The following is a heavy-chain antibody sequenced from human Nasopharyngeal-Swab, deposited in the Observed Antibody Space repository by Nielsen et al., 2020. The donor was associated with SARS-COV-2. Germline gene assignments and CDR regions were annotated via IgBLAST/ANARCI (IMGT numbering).Heavy chain of an antibody. CDR2: IYHSGST. CDR3: ARGSDYGGNSDLASDY. V-gene: IGHV4-38-2*01. CDR1: GYSISSGYY. D-gene: IGHD4-23*01. Sequence: SETLSLTCAVSGYSISSGYYWGWIRQPPGKGLEWIGSIYHSGSTNYNPSLKSRVTISVDTSKNQFSLKLSSVTAADTAVYYCARGSDYGGNSDLASDYWGQGTLVTVSS. J-gene: IGHJ4*02.